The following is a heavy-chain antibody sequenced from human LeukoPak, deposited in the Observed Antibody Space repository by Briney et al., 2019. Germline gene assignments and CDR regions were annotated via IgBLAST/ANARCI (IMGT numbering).Heavy chain of an antibody. CDR1: GFTFSSYG. D-gene: IGHD6-6*01. J-gene: IGHJ4*02. CDR2: IRYDGSNK. CDR3: AKCLYSSSLQVFDY. Sequence: PGGSLRLSCAASGFTFSSYGMHWVRQAPGKGLEWVAFIRYDGSNKYYADSVKGRFTISRDNSKNTLYLQMNSLRAEDTAVYYCAKCLYSSSLQVFDYWGQGTLVTVSS. V-gene: IGHV3-30*02.